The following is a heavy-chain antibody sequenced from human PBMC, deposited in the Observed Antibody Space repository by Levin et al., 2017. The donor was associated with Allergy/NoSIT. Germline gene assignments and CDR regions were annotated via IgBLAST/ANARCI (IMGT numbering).Heavy chain of an antibody. Sequence: GESLKISCAASGFTFSSYSMNWVRQAPGKGLEWVSSISSSSSYIYYADSVKGRFTISRDNAKNSLYLQMNSLRAEDTAVYYCARDPAYTGGRLRPNNGMDVWGQGTTVTVSS. J-gene: IGHJ6*02. CDR3: ARDPAYTGGRLRPNNGMDV. V-gene: IGHV3-21*01. D-gene: IGHD2-2*02. CDR2: ISSSSSYI. CDR1: GFTFSSYS.